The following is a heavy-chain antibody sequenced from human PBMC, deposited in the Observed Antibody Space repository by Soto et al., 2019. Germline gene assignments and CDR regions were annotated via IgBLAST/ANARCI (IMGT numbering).Heavy chain of an antibody. J-gene: IGHJ4*02. V-gene: IGHV1-8*01. Sequence: QVQLVQSGAEVKKPGASVKVSCKASGYTFTSYDINWVRQATGQGLEWMGWMNPNSGNTGYAQKFQGRVTMTRNTPISTAYMELSSLRSEDTAVYYCARVRTMIRAGPPYYFDYWGQGTLVTVSS. CDR2: MNPNSGNT. CDR3: ARVRTMIRAGPPYYFDY. CDR1: GYTFTSYD. D-gene: IGHD3-22*01.